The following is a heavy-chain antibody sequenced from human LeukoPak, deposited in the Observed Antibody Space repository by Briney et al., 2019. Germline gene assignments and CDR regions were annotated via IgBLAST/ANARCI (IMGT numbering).Heavy chain of an antibody. J-gene: IGHJ6*03. Sequence: GASVKASCKASGGTFSSYAISWVRQAPGQGLEWMGGIIPIFGTANYAQKFQGRVTITTDESTSTAYMELSSLRSEDTAVYYCARSLREPGYCSSTSCYYYYYYYMDVWGKGTTVTVSS. CDR3: ARSLREPGYCSSTSCYYYYYYYMDV. D-gene: IGHD2-2*01. CDR2: IIPIFGTA. V-gene: IGHV1-69*05. CDR1: GGTFSSYA.